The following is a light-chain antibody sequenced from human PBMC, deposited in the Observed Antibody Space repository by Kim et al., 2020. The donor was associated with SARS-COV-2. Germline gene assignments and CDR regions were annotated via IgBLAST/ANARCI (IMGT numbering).Light chain of an antibody. CDR2: SNN. J-gene: IGLJ2*01. Sequence: QSVLTQPPSASGTPGQRVTISCSGSSSNIGSNTVNWYQQLPGTAPKLLIYSNNQRPSGVPDRFSGSKSGTSASLAISGLQSEDEADYYCAAWDDSLNAPFGGGTQLTV. V-gene: IGLV1-44*01. CDR3: AAWDDSLNAP. CDR1: SSNIGSNT.